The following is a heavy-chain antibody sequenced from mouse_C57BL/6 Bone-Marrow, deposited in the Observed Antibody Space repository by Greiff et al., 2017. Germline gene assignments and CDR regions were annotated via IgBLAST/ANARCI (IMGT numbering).Heavy chain of an antibody. J-gene: IGHJ1*03. CDR2: IYPRDGST. CDR3: ARLEFDGSSGDWYFDV. V-gene: IGHV1-85*01. Sequence: VQRVESGPELVKPGASVKLSCKASGYTFTSYDINWVKQRPGQGLEWIGWIYPRDGSTKYNEKFKGKATLTVDTSSSTAYMELHSLTSEDSAVYFRARLEFDGSSGDWYFDVWGTGTTVTVSS. CDR1: GYTFTSYD. D-gene: IGHD1-1*01.